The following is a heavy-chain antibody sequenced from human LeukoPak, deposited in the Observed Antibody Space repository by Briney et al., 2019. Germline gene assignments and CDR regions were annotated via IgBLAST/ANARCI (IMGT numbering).Heavy chain of an antibody. CDR3: ARDEKDGPLWY. J-gene: IGHJ4*02. V-gene: IGHV3-23*01. Sequence: QPGGSLRLSCVASGFTFNNYAMTWVRQAPGKGLEWVSAISGSGYSTYYADSVKGRFTISRDNARNFVYLQLNSLRAEDTAIYYCARDEKDGPLWYWGQGILVFVSS. D-gene: IGHD2-15*01. CDR1: GFTFNNYA. CDR2: ISGSGYST.